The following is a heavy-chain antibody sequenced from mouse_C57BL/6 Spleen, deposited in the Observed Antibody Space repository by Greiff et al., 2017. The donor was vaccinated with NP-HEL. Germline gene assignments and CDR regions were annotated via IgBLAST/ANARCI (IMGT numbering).Heavy chain of an antibody. V-gene: IGHV5-17*01. CDR2: ISSGSSTI. Sequence: EVKLVESGGGLVKPGGSLKLSCAASGFTFSDYGMHWVRQAPEKGLEWVAYISSGSSTIYYADTVKGRFTISRDNAKNTLFLQMTSLRSEDTAMYYCAEGDPAWFAYWGQGTLVTVSA. CDR3: AEGDPAWFAY. J-gene: IGHJ3*01. D-gene: IGHD3-3*01. CDR1: GFTFSDYG.